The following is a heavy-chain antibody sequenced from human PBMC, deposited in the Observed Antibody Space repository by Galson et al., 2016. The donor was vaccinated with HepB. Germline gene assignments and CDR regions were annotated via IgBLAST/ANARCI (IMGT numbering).Heavy chain of an antibody. CDR2: GNNDGSDT. Sequence: SLRLSCAASGFTFSTSWMHWVRQAPGEGLVWVSIGNNDGSDTRYADSVKGRFTISRDNSKNTLYLQMNSLRAEDTAVYYCAKDPKGYSGYGLFDYWGQGTLVTVSS. V-gene: IGHV3-74*01. CDR3: AKDPKGYSGYGLFDY. CDR1: GFTFSTSW. J-gene: IGHJ4*02. D-gene: IGHD5-12*01.